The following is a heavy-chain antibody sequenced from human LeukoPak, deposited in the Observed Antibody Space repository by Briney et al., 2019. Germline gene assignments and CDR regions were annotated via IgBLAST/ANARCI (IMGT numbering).Heavy chain of an antibody. J-gene: IGHJ4*01. CDR3: TRDRPNYYGSDGHYYRRNGDY. Sequence: GGSLRLSCAASGFTFSIYAMSWVRQAPGKGLEWVSSISSKGELTFYADSVKGRFTISRDNSESTLYLLMNILRAEDTAIYYCTRDRPNYYGSDGHYYRRNGDYWGQGTLVTVSS. D-gene: IGHD3-22*01. CDR2: ISSKGELT. V-gene: IGHV3-23*01. CDR1: GFTFSIYA.